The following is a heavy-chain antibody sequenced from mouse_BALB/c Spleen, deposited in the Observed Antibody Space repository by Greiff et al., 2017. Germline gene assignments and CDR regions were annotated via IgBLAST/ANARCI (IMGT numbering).Heavy chain of an antibody. J-gene: IGHJ2*01. CDR2: INPSSGYT. Sequence: VKLMESGAELARPGASVKMSCKASGYTFTSYTMHWVKQRPGQGLEWIGYINPSSGYTNYNQKFKDKATLTADKSSSTAYMQLSSLTSEDSAVYYCARDYDGYLFDYWGQGTTLTVSS. D-gene: IGHD2-3*01. V-gene: IGHV1-4*01. CDR1: GYTFTSYT. CDR3: ARDYDGYLFDY.